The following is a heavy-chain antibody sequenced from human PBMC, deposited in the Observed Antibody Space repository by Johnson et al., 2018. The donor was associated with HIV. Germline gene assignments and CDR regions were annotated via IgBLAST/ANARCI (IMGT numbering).Heavy chain of an antibody. CDR2: ISYDGINK. CDR3: AREVYAHDAFDI. V-gene: IGHV3-30-3*01. Sequence: QVQLVESGGGVVQPGRSLRLSCAATGFTFNSYAMHWVRQAPGKGLEWVAVISYDGINKYYADSVKGRFTIYRDNSKKTLYLQMNSLRPEDTAVYYCAREVYAHDAFDIWGQGTMVTVSS. J-gene: IGHJ3*02. CDR1: GFTFNSYA. D-gene: IGHD3-16*01.